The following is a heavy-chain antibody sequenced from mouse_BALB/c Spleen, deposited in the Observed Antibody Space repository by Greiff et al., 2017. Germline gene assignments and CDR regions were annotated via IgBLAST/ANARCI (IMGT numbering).Heavy chain of an antibody. CDR3: AREGGYYDYDEYFDV. CDR2: INSNGGST. J-gene: IGHJ1*01. V-gene: IGHV5-6-3*01. D-gene: IGHD2-4*01. Sequence: EVKLVESGGGLVKPGGSLKLSCAASGFTFSSYGMSWVRQTPDKRLELVATINSNGGSTYYPDSVKGRFTISRDNAKNTLYLQMSSLKSEDTAMYYCAREGGYYDYDEYFDVWGAGTTVTVSS. CDR1: GFTFSSYG.